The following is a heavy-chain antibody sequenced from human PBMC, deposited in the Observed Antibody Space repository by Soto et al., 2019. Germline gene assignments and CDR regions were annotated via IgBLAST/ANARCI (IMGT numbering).Heavy chain of an antibody. V-gene: IGHV3-21*01. CDR2: ISSSSSYI. CDR3: ARVASNSPPTAHWLVSIDY. CDR1: GFTFSSYS. J-gene: IGHJ4*02. Sequence: GGSLRLSCAASGFTFSSYSMNWVRQAPGKGLEWVSSISSSSSYIYYADSVKGRFTISRDNAKNSLYLQMNSLRAEDTAVYNCARVASNSPPTAHWLVSIDYSGQGTLALVSA. D-gene: IGHD1-7*01.